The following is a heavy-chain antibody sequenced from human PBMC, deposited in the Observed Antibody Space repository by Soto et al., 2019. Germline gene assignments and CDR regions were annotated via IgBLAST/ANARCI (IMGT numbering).Heavy chain of an antibody. Sequence: GGSLRLSCAASGFTVSSNYMSWARQAPGKGLEWVSVIYSGGSTYYADSVKGRFTISRDNSKNTLYLQMNSLRAEDTAVYYCASGGHYDILTGEFHLSYYYYGMDVWGQGTTVTVSS. V-gene: IGHV3-53*01. D-gene: IGHD3-9*01. CDR3: ASGGHYDILTGEFHLSYYYYGMDV. CDR2: IYSGGST. CDR1: GFTVSSNY. J-gene: IGHJ6*02.